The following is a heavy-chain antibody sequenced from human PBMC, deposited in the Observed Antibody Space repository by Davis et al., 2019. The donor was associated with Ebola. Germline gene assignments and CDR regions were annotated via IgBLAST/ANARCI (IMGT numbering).Heavy chain of an antibody. CDR2: ISGSGGST. D-gene: IGHD6-19*01. CDR3: AKAEVGYSSGY. CDR1: GFTFDDYA. V-gene: IGHV3-23*01. Sequence: PGGSLRLSCAASGFTFDDYAMHWVRQAPGKGLEWVSAISGSGGSTYYADSVKGRFTISRDNSKNTLYLQMNSLRAEDTAVYYCAKAEVGYSSGYWGQGTLVTVSS. J-gene: IGHJ4*02.